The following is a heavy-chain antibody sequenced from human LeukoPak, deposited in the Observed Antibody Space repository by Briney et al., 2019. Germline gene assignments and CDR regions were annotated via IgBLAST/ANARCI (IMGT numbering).Heavy chain of an antibody. Sequence: VSDVGSHTFYADSVKGRFTISRDNSKNTLYLQMNSLRAEDTAVYYCARDLSGYDYGLLGYWGQGTLVTVSS. CDR3: ARDLSGYDYGLLGY. J-gene: IGHJ4*02. D-gene: IGHD5-12*01. CDR2: SDVGSHT. V-gene: IGHV3-53*01.